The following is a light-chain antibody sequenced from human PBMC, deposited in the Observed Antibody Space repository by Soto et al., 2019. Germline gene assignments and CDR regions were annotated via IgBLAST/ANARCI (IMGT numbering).Light chain of an antibody. CDR1: QDISNY. V-gene: IGKV1-33*01. CDR2: DAS. J-gene: IGKJ2*01. Sequence: DIQMTQSPSSLSASVGDRVTITCQASQDISNYLNWYQQKPGKAPKLLIYDASNLETGVPSRFSGSRSGTDFTFTISSLQPEDIATSYCQQYDNLPYTFGQGTKLEIK. CDR3: QQYDNLPYT.